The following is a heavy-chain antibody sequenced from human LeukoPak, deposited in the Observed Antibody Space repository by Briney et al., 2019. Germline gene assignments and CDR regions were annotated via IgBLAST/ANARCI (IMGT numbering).Heavy chain of an antibody. V-gene: IGHV1-8*01. CDR2: MNTNSGNT. J-gene: IGHJ1*01. Sequence: ASVKVSCKASGYPFTSYNVNWVRQATGQGLEWMGWMNTNSGNTSYSQNFQGRVTMTRDTSISTAYMELSSLMSEDTAVYYCARGLPKAVFGVVIEDWGQGPWSPSPQ. D-gene: IGHD3-3*01. CDR1: GYPFTSYN. CDR3: ARGLPKAVFGVVIED.